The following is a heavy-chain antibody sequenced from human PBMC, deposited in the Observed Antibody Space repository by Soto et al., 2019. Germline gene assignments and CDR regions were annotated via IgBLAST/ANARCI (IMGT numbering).Heavy chain of an antibody. CDR2: INAGNGNT. CDR1: GYTFTSYA. CDR3: ATLGSSWTNWFDP. Sequence: AASVKVSCKASGYTFTSYAIHWVRQAPGQRLERMGWINAGNGNTKYSQKFQGRVTITRDTSKNQVVLTMTNMDPVDTATYYCATLGSSWTNWFDPWGQGTLVTVSS. J-gene: IGHJ5*02. V-gene: IGHV1-3*01. D-gene: IGHD6-13*01.